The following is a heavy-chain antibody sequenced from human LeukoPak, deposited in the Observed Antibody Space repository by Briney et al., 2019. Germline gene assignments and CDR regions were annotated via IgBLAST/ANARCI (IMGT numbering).Heavy chain of an antibody. D-gene: IGHD3-10*01. V-gene: IGHV4-59*12. CDR1: GGSISSYF. CDR3: ARTMVRGVISYYYYYMDV. Sequence: SETLSLTCTVSGGSISSYFWSWIRQPPGKGLEWIGYIYSSGNTNYNPSLKSRVTISVDTSKNQFSLKLSSVTAADTAVYYCARTMVRGVISYYYYYMDVWGKGTTVTVSS. CDR2: IYSSGNT. J-gene: IGHJ6*03.